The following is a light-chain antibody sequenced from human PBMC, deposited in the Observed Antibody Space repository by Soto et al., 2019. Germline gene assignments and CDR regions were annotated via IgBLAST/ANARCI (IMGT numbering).Light chain of an antibody. V-gene: IGKV1-5*03. J-gene: IGKJ4*01. Sequence: DIQMTQSPSTLPASVGDRVTITCRANQSISTWLAWYQQKPGKAPNLLIYKASRLETGVPSRFSGSGSGTEFTLTISFLQPDDFGTYYCQQYNSYSPLTFGGGTKVDI. CDR1: QSISTW. CDR2: KAS. CDR3: QQYNSYSPLT.